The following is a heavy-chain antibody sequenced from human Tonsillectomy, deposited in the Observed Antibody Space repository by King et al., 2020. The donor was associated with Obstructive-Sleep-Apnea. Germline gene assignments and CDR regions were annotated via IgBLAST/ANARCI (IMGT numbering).Heavy chain of an antibody. CDR3: TTSGGGTGWSDAFDI. D-gene: IGHD6-19*01. CDR1: GITFNNAW. V-gene: IGHV3-15*01. CDR2: MKSKTDGGAA. Sequence: VQLVESGGGLVKPGESLILSCSASGITFNNAWMTWVRQTPGKGLEWVCQMKSKTDGGAAEYAAPVKGRFTISRDDSKTTVYLSMNSLKTEDTAMYFCTTSGGGTGWSDAFDIWGLGTMVTVAS. J-gene: IGHJ3*02.